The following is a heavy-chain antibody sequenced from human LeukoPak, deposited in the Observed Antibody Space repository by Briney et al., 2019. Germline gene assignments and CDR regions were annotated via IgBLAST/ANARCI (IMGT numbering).Heavy chain of an antibody. V-gene: IGHV3-11*01. CDR3: ARDGSYGGNSWDY. Sequence: SGGSLRPSCAASGFTFSDYYMSWLRQAPGKGLEWVSYISSSGSTIYYADSVKGRFTISRDNAKNSLYLQMNSLRAEDTALYYCARDGSYGGNSWDYWGQGTLVTVSS. CDR1: GFTFSDYY. J-gene: IGHJ4*02. CDR2: ISSSGSTI. D-gene: IGHD4-23*01.